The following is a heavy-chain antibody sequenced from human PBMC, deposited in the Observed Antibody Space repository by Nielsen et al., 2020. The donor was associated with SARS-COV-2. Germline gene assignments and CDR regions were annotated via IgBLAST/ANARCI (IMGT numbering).Heavy chain of an antibody. Sequence: WVRQAPGQRLEWIGWIVVGSGNANYAQKFQERVTITRDMSTSTAYMELSSLRSEDTAVYYCARDRMRIAAAGTGGYWFDPWGQGTLVTVSS. CDR2: IVVGSGNA. J-gene: IGHJ5*02. CDR3: ARDRMRIAAAGTGGYWFDP. V-gene: IGHV1-58*01. D-gene: IGHD6-13*01.